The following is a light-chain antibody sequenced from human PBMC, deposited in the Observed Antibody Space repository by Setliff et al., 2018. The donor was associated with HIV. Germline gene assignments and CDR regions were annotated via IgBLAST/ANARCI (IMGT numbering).Light chain of an antibody. V-gene: IGLV3-21*04. J-gene: IGLJ1*01. CDR3: QVCDSSSDHYV. CDR1: NIGSKS. CDR2: YDS. Sequence: SSELTQPPSVSVAPGKTARITCGGNNIGSKSVHWYQQKPGQAPVLVIYYDSDRPSGIPERFSGSNSGNTATLTISWVEAGDEADYYCQVCDSSSDHYVFGTGTKVTVL.